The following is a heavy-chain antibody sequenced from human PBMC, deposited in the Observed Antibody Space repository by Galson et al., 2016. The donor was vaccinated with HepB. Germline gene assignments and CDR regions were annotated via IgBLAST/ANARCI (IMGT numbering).Heavy chain of an antibody. CDR2: IIPKFGTV. J-gene: IGHJ4*02. CDR1: GYTFKTYA. Sequence: SVKVSCKASGYTFKTYAITWVRQAPGQGLEWMGGIIPKFGTVNYAQKFRGRVTITADESTNAAYMELSSLRSEDTAVYYCARLAAAGTADYWGQGTLVTVSS. CDR3: ARLAAAGTADY. V-gene: IGHV1-69*13. D-gene: IGHD6-13*01.